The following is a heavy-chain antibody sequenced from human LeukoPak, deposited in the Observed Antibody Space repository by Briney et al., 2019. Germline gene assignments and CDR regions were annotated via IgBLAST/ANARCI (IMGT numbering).Heavy chain of an antibody. J-gene: IGHJ4*02. CDR2: INPNSGGT. CDR1: GYTFTGHY. Sequence: ASVKVPCKASGYTFTGHYMHWVRQAPGQGLEWMGWINPNSGGTNYAQKFQGRVTMTRDTSISAVYMELSRLRSDDTAVYYCARDGTGVYNLVQYWGQGTLVTVSS. D-gene: IGHD5-24*01. V-gene: IGHV1-2*02. CDR3: ARDGTGVYNLVQY.